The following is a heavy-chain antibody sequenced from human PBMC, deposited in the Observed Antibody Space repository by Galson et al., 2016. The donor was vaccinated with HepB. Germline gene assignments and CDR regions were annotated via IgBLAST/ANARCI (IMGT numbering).Heavy chain of an antibody. CDR3: ARAPCSGGSCYSYYQYYYGIDV. D-gene: IGHD2-15*01. J-gene: IGHJ6*02. CDR1: GGSIISGGYY. V-gene: IGHV4-31*03. Sequence: TLSLTCTVSGGSIISGGYYWSWIRQHPGKGLEWIGYIYYSGSTHYNPSPKSRVTISVDTSKNQFSLRLSSVSAADTAVYYCARAPCSGGSCYSYYQYYYGIDVWGQGATVTVSS. CDR2: IYYSGST.